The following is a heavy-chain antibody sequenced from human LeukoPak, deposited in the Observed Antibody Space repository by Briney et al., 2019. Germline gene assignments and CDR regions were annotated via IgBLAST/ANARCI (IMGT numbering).Heavy chain of an antibody. J-gene: IGHJ4*02. CDR1: GFTFSAYA. Sequence: GGSLRLSCAAPGFTFSAYAMAWVRQAPGKGLECVSHITTGGSSTFHADSVKGRFTISRDNAKNSLYLQMNSLRGEDTAVYYCARVRYDSGWYDYWGQGALVIVSS. CDR3: ARVRYDSGWYDY. D-gene: IGHD6-19*01. CDR2: ITTGGSST. V-gene: IGHV3-48*04.